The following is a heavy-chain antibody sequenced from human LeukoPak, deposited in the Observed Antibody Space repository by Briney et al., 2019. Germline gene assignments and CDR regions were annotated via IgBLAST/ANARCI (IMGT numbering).Heavy chain of an antibody. CDR2: IYYSGST. CDR1: GGSISSSSYY. V-gene: IGHV4-39*07. Sequence: SETLSLTCTVSGGSISSSSYYWGWIRQPPGKGLEWIGSIYYSGSTYYNPSLKSRVTISVDTSKNQFSLKLGSVTAADTAVYYCVRDLMVVAGTSYYYMDVWGKGTTVTVSS. CDR3: VRDLMVVAGTSYYYMDV. J-gene: IGHJ6*03. D-gene: IGHD2-15*01.